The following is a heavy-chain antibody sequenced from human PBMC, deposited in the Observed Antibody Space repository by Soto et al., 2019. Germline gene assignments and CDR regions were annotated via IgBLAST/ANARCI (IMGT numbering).Heavy chain of an antibody. CDR3: AKAHDILTGYSPVGY. D-gene: IGHD3-9*01. CDR2: ISWDGGST. J-gene: IGHJ4*02. V-gene: IGHV3-43*01. Sequence: PGGSLRLSCSASGFTFDDYTMHWVRQAPGKGLEWVSLISWDGGSTYYADSVEGRFTISRDNSKNSLYLQMNSLRTEDTALYYCAKAHDILTGYSPVGYWGQGTLVTVSS. CDR1: GFTFDDYT.